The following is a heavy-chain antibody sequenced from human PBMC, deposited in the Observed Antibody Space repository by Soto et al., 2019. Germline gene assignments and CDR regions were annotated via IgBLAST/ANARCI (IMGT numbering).Heavy chain of an antibody. V-gene: IGHV3-23*01. CDR2: ISGRGDNT. J-gene: IGHJ5*02. CDR3: AKDVVVVVTASNWFDP. D-gene: IGHD2-15*01. CDR1: GFTFNSYA. Sequence: PGGSLRLSCAASGFTFNSYAMNWVRQAPGKGLEWVSGISGRGDNTYYADSVKGRFTISRDNSKNTLYLQMTSLRAEDTAVYYCAKDVVVVVTASNWFDPWGQGTLVTV.